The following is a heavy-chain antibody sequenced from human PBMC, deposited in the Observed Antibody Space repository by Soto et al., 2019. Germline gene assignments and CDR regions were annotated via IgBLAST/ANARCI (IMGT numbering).Heavy chain of an antibody. Sequence: EVQLLESGGGLVQPGGSLRLSCVVSGFTFNNYAMNWVRQAPGKGLEWVSGISASGGSTYYADSVKGRFTISRDSSKHTLYLQINSLRADDTAIYYCARDPGYSTTWHQAFDSWGQGTMVTVSS. CDR1: GFTFNNYA. D-gene: IGHD6-13*01. J-gene: IGHJ3*02. V-gene: IGHV3-23*01. CDR3: ARDPGYSTTWHQAFDS. CDR2: ISASGGST.